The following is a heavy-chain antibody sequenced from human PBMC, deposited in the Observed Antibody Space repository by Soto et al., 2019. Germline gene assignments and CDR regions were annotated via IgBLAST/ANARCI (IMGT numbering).Heavy chain of an antibody. V-gene: IGHV4-59*01. CDR2: ISYSGST. CDR1: GDSISSYY. Sequence: SETLSLTCAVSGDSISSYYWSWIRQPPGKGLEWIGYISYSGSTNYNPSLKSRVTISVDTSKNQFSLKVSSVTAADTAVYYCARQMTTLTTFDYWGQGTLVTVSS. D-gene: IGHD4-17*01. CDR3: ARQMTTLTTFDY. J-gene: IGHJ4*02.